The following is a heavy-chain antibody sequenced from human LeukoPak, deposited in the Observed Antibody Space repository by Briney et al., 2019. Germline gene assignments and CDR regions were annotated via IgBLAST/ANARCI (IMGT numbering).Heavy chain of an antibody. CDR3: ARGVTGTTRGNFDY. CDR1: GGSFSGYY. J-gene: IGHJ4*02. D-gene: IGHD1-20*01. CDR2: INHSGST. Sequence: PSETLSLTCAVYGGSFSGYYWSWIRQPPGKGLEWIGEINHSGSTNYNPSLKSRVTISVDTSKNQFSPKLSSVTAADTAVYYCARGVTGTTRGNFDYWGQGTLVTVSS. V-gene: IGHV4-34*01.